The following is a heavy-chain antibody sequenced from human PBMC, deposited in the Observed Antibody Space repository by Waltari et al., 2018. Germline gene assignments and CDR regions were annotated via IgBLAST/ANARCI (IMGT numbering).Heavy chain of an antibody. CDR2: IIPIFGTA. CDR3: AALLGATGDDAFDI. V-gene: IGHV1-69*05. CDR1: GGTFSSYA. J-gene: IGHJ3*02. Sequence: QVQLVQSGAEVKKPGSSVKVSCKASGGTFSSYAIRWVRQAPGQGLEWMGGIIPIFGTANYAQKFQGRVTITTDESTSTAYMELSSLRSEDTAVYYCAALLGATGDDAFDIWGQGTMVTVSS. D-gene: IGHD1-26*01.